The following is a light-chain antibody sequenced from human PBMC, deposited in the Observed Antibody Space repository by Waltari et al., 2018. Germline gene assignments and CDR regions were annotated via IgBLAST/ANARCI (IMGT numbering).Light chain of an antibody. J-gene: IGLJ2*01. CDR2: GND. CDR1: TSNIRNTY. CDR3: GTWDNTLSAV. Sequence: QSVLTQPPSVSAAPGQPVSISCSGSTSNIRNTYVPWYQQFPGEAPKVPIYGNDKRTTGIPDRFSGSKSGTSATLDITGLQTGDEAVYYCGTWDNTLSAVFGGGTKVTVL. V-gene: IGLV1-51*02.